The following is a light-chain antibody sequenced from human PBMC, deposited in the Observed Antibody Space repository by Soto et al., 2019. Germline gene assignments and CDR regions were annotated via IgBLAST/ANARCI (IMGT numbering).Light chain of an antibody. V-gene: IGLV2-23*01. CDR3: CSYAGSSTWV. Sequence: QSALTQPASVSGSPGQSITISCTGTSSDVGSYNLVSWYQQHPGKAHKLMIYEGIKRPSGVSNCFSGSKSGNTASLTISGLQAEDEADYYCCSYAGSSTWVFGGGTKVTVL. J-gene: IGLJ3*02. CDR1: SSDVGSYNL. CDR2: EGI.